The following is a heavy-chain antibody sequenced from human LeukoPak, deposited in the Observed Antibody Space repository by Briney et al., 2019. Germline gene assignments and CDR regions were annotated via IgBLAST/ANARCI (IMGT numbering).Heavy chain of an antibody. D-gene: IGHD6-6*01. Sequence: SETLSLTCTVSGGSISSSSYYWGWIRQPPGKGLEWIGSIYYSGSTYYNPSLKSRVTISVDTSKNQFSLKLSSVTAADTAVYYCARGLAARPLSHRFDPWGQGTLVTVSS. CDR1: GGSISSSSYY. J-gene: IGHJ5*02. CDR2: IYYSGST. V-gene: IGHV4-39*07. CDR3: ARGLAARPLSHRFDP.